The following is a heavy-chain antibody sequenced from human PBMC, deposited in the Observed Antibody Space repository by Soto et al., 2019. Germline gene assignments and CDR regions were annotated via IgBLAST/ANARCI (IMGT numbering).Heavy chain of an antibody. D-gene: IGHD5-18*01. CDR3: AMSFVDTAMVTRRYNWFDP. V-gene: IGHV1-69*13. Sequence: ASVKVSCKASGGTFSSYAISWVRQAPGQGLEWMGGIIPIFGTANYAQKFQGRVTITADESTSTAYMELSSLRSEDTAVYYCAMSFVDTAMVTRRYNWFDPWGQGTLVTVSS. CDR2: IIPIFGTA. CDR1: GGTFSSYA. J-gene: IGHJ5*02.